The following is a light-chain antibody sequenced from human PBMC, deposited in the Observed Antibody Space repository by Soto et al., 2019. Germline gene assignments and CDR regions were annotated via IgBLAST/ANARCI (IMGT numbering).Light chain of an antibody. Sequence: MVLTQSPGSLSLSPVERAARCFRAGHSVSGSYLAWYQQKPGQSPRLLIYGASSRATGIPDRFSGSGSGTDFTLTISRLEPEDFAVYYCQQYGTSPPGTFGQGTKVDIK. CDR2: GAS. CDR1: HSVSGSY. V-gene: IGKV3-20*01. J-gene: IGKJ1*01. CDR3: QQYGTSPPGT.